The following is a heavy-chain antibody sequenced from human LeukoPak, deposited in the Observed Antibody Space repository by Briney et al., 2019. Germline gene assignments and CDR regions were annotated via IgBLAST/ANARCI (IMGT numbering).Heavy chain of an antibody. CDR2: RAHHGSNK. CDR1: AFTFSRND. Sequence: PSGSLTLNSAASAFTFSRNDIHRLRQGPGRGLEWLSYRAHHGSNKYYADSVKGRFTISRDNSKRTLYLQMNSLRAEDTAVYYCACVVNPGYWGQGTLVTVSS. D-gene: IGHD3-22*01. V-gene: IGHV3-30*02. CDR3: ACVVNPGY. J-gene: IGHJ4*02.